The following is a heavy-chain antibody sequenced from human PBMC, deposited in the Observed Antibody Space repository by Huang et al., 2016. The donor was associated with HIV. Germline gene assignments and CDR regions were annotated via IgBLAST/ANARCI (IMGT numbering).Heavy chain of an antibody. CDR1: GGSIRSDNYY. D-gene: IGHD3-10*01. Sequence: QLQLQESGPGLVKPSETLSLTCTVSGGSIRSDNYYWGWIRQPPGQGLEWIGSIDYSGSTYYNPSLKRRVTITVDTSKNHFSLRMRSVTAADTAVYYCARLPGSITMIRGVITDPYWGQGTLVTVSS. V-gene: IGHV4-39*02. CDR3: ARLPGSITMIRGVITDPY. J-gene: IGHJ4*02. CDR2: IDYSGST.